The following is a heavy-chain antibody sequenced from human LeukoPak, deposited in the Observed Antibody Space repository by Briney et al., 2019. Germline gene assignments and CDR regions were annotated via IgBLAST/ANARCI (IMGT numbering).Heavy chain of an antibody. D-gene: IGHD7-27*01. CDR2: INSDGSDT. CDR3: ARNNWGIDY. Sequence: PGGSLRLSCAASGSTFRNHWMHWVRQAPGKGLVWVARINSDGSDTSHADSVEGRFTISRDNAKDTLYLQMNSLRVEDTAVYYCARNNWGIDYWGQGTLVAVSS. V-gene: IGHV3-74*01. CDR1: GSTFRNHW. J-gene: IGHJ4*02.